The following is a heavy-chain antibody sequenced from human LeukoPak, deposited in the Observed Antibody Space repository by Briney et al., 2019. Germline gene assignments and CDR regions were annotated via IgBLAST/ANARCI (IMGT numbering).Heavy chain of an antibody. CDR2: ISGSGGST. CDR1: GFTFSSYG. J-gene: IGHJ4*02. Sequence: GGSLRLSCAASGFTFSSYGMHWVRQAPGKGLEWVSAISGSGGSTYYADSVKGRFTISRDNSKNTLYLQMNSLRAEDTAVYYCAKDSIRGVPPLYWGQGTLVTVSS. D-gene: IGHD3-10*01. V-gene: IGHV3-23*01. CDR3: AKDSIRGVPPLY.